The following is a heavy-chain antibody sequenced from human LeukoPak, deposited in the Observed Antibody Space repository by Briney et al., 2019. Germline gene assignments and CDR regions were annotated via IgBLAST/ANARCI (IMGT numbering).Heavy chain of an antibody. Sequence: SETVSLTCSASGYSISTSNYWAWIRQPPGRGLEWIGHIYYSGGIYYNPSLKSRVTMSVDTSRNQFSLKLSSVTAVGTAVYYCARKTTAGPTKAAFDIWGQGTMVAVST. D-gene: IGHD2-21*02. CDR3: ARKTTAGPTKAAFDI. V-gene: IGHV4-28*05. CDR2: IYYSGGI. J-gene: IGHJ3*02. CDR1: GYSISTSNY.